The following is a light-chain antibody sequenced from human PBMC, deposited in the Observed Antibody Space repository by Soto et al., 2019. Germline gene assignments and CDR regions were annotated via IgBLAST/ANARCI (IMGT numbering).Light chain of an antibody. Sequence: EIVLTQSPGTLSLSPVERATLSCRASQSVSSSHLAWYQQKPGQAPRLLIYGASSRATGIPDRFSGSGSGTDFTLTISRLEPEDFVVYYCQQYGSSPPLTFGGGTKVEIK. CDR3: QQYGSSPPLT. CDR1: QSVSSSH. J-gene: IGKJ4*01. V-gene: IGKV3-20*01. CDR2: GAS.